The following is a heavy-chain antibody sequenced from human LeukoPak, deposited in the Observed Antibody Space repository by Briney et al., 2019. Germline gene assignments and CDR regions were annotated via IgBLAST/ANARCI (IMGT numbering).Heavy chain of an antibody. J-gene: IGHJ4*02. CDR2: VSRFGDGT. V-gene: IGHV3-23*01. D-gene: IGHD2-2*01. Sequence: PGGSLRLSCAASGFTFSGFAMSWVRQAPGKRLEWVSSVSRFGDGTFYADSVRGRFTISRDNSKNTLYLQMNSLRADDTAVYYCAKDYAVGSLGSWGQGTLVTVSS. CDR1: GFTFSGFA. CDR3: AKDYAVGSLGS.